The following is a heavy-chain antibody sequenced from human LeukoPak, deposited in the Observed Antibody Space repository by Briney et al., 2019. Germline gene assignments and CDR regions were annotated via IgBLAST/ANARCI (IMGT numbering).Heavy chain of an antibody. D-gene: IGHD3-22*01. Sequence: PGGSLRLSCAASGFTFSSYAMSWVRQAPGKGLEWVSGISGSGDGTYYADSVKGRFTISRDNSKNTLYLQMDSLRAEDTALYYCARVPSSGHYYPLDYWGQGTLVTVSS. J-gene: IGHJ4*02. CDR1: GFTFSSYA. V-gene: IGHV3-23*01. CDR3: ARVPSSGHYYPLDY. CDR2: ISGSGDGT.